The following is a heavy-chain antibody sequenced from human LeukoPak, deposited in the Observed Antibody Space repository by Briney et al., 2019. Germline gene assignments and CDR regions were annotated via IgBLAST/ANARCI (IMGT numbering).Heavy chain of an antibody. J-gene: IGHJ5*02. CDR3: ARDHPIWGVGDWFDP. D-gene: IGHD3-16*01. Sequence: ASVKVSCKASGYTFTSYGISWVRQAPGQGLEWMGWINTNTGNPTYAQGFTGRFVFSLDTSVSTAYLQISSLKAEDTAVYCCARDHPIWGVGDWFDPWGQGTLVTVSS. CDR2: INTNTGNP. V-gene: IGHV7-4-1*02. CDR1: GYTFTSYG.